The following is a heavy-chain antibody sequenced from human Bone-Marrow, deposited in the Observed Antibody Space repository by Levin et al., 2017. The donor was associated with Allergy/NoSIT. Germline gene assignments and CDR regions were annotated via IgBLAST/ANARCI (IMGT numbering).Heavy chain of an antibody. CDR2: IYYSGNT. Sequence: LRLSCTVSGGSISGGGYYWSWIRQHPGKGLEWIGYIYYSGNTYYNPSLTSRVIISVVTSKNQLSLKLTSVTVADTAVYYCARFNGYDFDYWGQGTLVTVSS. J-gene: IGHJ4*02. V-gene: IGHV4-31*03. D-gene: IGHD5-12*01. CDR1: GGSISGGGYY. CDR3: ARFNGYDFDY.